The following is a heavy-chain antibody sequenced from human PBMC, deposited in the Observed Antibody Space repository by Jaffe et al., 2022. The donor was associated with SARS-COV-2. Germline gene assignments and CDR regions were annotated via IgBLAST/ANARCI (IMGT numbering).Heavy chain of an antibody. CDR2: INPNSGGT. CDR3: ARDPGLVVVTAEYYFDY. Sequence: QVQLVQSGAEVKKPGASVKVSCKASGYTFTGYYMHWVRQAPGQGLEWMGWINPNSGGTNYAQKFQGRVTMTRDTSISTAYMELSRLRSDDTAVYYCARDPGLVVVTAEYYFDYWGQGTLVTVSS. J-gene: IGHJ4*02. V-gene: IGHV1-2*02. CDR1: GYTFTGYY. D-gene: IGHD2-21*02.